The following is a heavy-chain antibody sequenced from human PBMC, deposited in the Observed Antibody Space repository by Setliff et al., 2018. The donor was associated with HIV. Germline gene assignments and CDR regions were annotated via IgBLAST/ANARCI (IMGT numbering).Heavy chain of an antibody. V-gene: IGHV4-4*07. CDR3: ARERVVRGVVDPGTSQIFDN. J-gene: IGHJ4*02. CDR2: VCTSGDT. Sequence: PSETLSLTCTVSGGSIKSYSWSWIRQPAGKGLEWIGRVCTSGDTNYNPSLQSRVAMSVDTSKNQFPLNLNSVTAADTALYYCARERVVRGVVDPGTSQIFDNWGQGILVTVSS. D-gene: IGHD3-10*01. CDR1: GGSIKSYS.